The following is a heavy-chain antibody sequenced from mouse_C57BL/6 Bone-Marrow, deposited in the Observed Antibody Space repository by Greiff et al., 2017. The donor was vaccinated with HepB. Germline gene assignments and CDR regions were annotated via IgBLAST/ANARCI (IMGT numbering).Heavy chain of an antibody. V-gene: IGHV1-22*01. CDR1: GYTFTDYN. CDR2: INPNNGGT. D-gene: IGHD2-5*01. CDR3: ARWTNSNYNYYALDY. Sequence: EVQLQQSGPELVKPGASVKMSCKASGYTFTDYNMHWVKQSHGKSLEWIGYINPNNGGTSYNQKFKGKATLTVNKSSSTAYMELRSLTSEDSAVYYCARWTNSNYNYYALDYWGQGTSVTVSS. J-gene: IGHJ4*01.